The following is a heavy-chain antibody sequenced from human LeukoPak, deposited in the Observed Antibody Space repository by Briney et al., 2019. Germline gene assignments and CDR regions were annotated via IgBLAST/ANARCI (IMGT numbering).Heavy chain of an antibody. CDR1: GFTFSGYG. J-gene: IGHJ4*02. CDR3: ARGYTSGPGGY. V-gene: IGHV3-74*01. Sequence: PGGSLRLSCAASGFTFSGYGMHWVRQAPGKGLVWVSGINTDGSTTVYADSVKGRFIISRDNVKNTLYLQMNSLRAEDTAVYYCARGYTSGPGGYWGQGTLVTVSS. CDR2: INTDGSTT. D-gene: IGHD6-19*01.